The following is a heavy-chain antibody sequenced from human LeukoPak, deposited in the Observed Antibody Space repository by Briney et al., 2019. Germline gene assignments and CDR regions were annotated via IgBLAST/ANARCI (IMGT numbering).Heavy chain of an antibody. CDR3: ARSDYVWGSDRYYFDY. D-gene: IGHD3-16*02. Sequence: SETLSLTCTVSGGSISSYYWSWIRQPPGKGLEWIGYVYYSGSTNYNPSLKSRVTISVDTSKNQFSLKLSSVTAADTAVYYCARSDYVWGSDRYYFDYWGQGTLVTVSS. V-gene: IGHV4-59*01. J-gene: IGHJ4*02. CDR2: VYYSGST. CDR1: GGSISSYY.